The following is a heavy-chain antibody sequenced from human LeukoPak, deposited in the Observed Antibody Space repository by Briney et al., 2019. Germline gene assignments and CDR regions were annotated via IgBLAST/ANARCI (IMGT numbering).Heavy chain of an antibody. D-gene: IGHD2-2*01. CDR1: GYTFTGYY. Sequence: ASVKVSCKASGYTFTGYYMHWVRQAPGQGLGWMGWSNPNSGGTNYAQKFQGRVTMTRDTSISTAYMELSRLRSDDTAVYYCARGYCSSTSRYGNNWFDPWGQGTLVTVSS. J-gene: IGHJ5*02. CDR3: ARGYCSSTSRYGNNWFDP. V-gene: IGHV1-2*02. CDR2: SNPNSGGT.